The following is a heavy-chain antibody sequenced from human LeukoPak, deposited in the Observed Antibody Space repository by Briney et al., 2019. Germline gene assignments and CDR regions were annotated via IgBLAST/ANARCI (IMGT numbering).Heavy chain of an antibody. D-gene: IGHD1-26*01. CDR1: GFTFSSYA. Sequence: GGSLRLSCAASGFTFSSYAMHWVRQAPGKGLEWAAVIPSDGNTKYYAVSVKGRFTISRDNSNNTLYLQMNSLRADDTAIYYCARRRIVGSTDDAFDIWGQGTMVTLSS. J-gene: IGHJ3*02. V-gene: IGHV3-30-3*01. CDR2: IPSDGNTK. CDR3: ARRRIVGSTDDAFDI.